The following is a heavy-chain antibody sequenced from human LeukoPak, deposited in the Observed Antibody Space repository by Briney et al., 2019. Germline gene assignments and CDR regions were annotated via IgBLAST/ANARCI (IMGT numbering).Heavy chain of an antibody. CDR1: GYTFTGYY. V-gene: IGHV1-2*02. CDR3: AREAYDSGSFRTDYYMDV. Sequence: PCGSVKVSCKASGYTFTGYYMHWVRQAPGQGLEWMGWIYPNSGGTNYAQKFQGRVTVTRDTSISTAYMELSRLRSDDTAVYYRAREAYDSGSFRTDYYMDVWGKGTTVTISS. CDR2: IYPNSGGT. D-gene: IGHD3-10*01. J-gene: IGHJ6*03.